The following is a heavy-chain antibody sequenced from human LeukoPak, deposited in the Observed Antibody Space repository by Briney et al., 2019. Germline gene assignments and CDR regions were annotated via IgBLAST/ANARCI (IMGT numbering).Heavy chain of an antibody. J-gene: IGHJ4*02. V-gene: IGHV4-39*07. CDR1: GASISNKNYY. Sequence: SETLSLTCTVSGASISNKNYYWGWIRQPPGKGLEWIGSIYYSGSTYYNPSLNSRVTISVDTSKNQFSLKLSSVTAADTALYYCAREQQLAYWGQGTLVTVSS. CDR3: AREQQLAY. D-gene: IGHD6-13*01. CDR2: IYYSGST.